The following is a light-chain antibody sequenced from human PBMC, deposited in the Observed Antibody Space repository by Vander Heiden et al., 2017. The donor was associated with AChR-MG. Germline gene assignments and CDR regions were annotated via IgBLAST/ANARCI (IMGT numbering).Light chain of an antibody. J-gene: IGKJ4*01. CDR2: EVS. Sequence: DIVLTQTPLSLSVTPGQPASMSCKSSQSLLHSDGKAYLYWYLQKPGQSPQLLISEVSNRFSGVSDRFSGSGSGTDFTLKISRVEAEDVGVYYCMQTLLLPLTFGGGTKVETK. CDR1: QSLLHSDGKAY. V-gene: IGKV2D-29*02. CDR3: MQTLLLPLT.